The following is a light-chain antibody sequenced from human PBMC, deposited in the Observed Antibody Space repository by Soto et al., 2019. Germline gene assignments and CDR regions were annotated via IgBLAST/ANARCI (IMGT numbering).Light chain of an antibody. CDR3: QQYYDYPPLI. CDR2: GAS. CDR1: RHINRK. V-gene: IGKV3-15*01. J-gene: IGKJ4*01. Sequence: EIVLTQSPATLSVSPGERATLSCRARRHINRKLAWYQQKPGQAPRLLISGASTRATGIPARFSGSWSGTEFTLTISSLQYEDFAVYYCQQYYDYPPLIFGGGTKVEIK.